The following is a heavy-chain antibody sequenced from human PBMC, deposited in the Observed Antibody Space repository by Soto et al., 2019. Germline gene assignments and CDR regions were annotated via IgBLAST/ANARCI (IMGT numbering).Heavy chain of an antibody. CDR3: ARRGGAGSGRPYGMDV. CDR2: IIPIFGTA. CDR1: GGTFSSYA. J-gene: IGHJ6*02. D-gene: IGHD3-10*01. Sequence: SVKVSCKASGGTFSSYAISWVRQAPGQGLEWMGGIIPIFGTANYAQKFQGRVTITADESTSTAYMELSSLRSEDTAVYYCARRGGAGSGRPYGMDVWGQVPTVTVSS. V-gene: IGHV1-69*13.